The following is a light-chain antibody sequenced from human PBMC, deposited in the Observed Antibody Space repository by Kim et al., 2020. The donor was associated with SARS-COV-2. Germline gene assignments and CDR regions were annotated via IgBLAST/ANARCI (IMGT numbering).Light chain of an antibody. CDR1: QSVSSN. V-gene: IGKV3-15*01. CDR3: QQYNNRPPDT. CDR2: GAS. Sequence: EIVMTQSPATLSVSPGERATLSCRASQSVSSNLAWYQQKPGQAPRLLIYGASTRATGISARFSGSGSGTEFTLTISSLQSEDFAVYYCQQYNNRPPDTFGQGTRLEIK. J-gene: IGKJ5*01.